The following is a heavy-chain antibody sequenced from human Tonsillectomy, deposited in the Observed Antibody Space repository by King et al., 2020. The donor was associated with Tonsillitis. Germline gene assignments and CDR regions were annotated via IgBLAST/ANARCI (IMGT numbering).Heavy chain of an antibody. Sequence: HVQLVESGGGVVQPGRSLRLSCAASGFTFRNYGMHWVRQAPGKGLDWVAVISYDGSRKNYADYVKGRFAISRDNSNSTVYLQVNSLRAEDTALYYGARERLYSSGWGIDYWGQGTPVTVSS. D-gene: IGHD6-25*01. CDR3: ARERLYSSGWGIDY. CDR2: ISYDGSRK. J-gene: IGHJ4*02. CDR1: GFTFRNYG. V-gene: IGHV3-33*05.